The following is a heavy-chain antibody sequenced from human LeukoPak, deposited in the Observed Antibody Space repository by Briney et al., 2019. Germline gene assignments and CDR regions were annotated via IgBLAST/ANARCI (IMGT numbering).Heavy chain of an antibody. J-gene: IGHJ4*02. CDR3: ARDYVSTGFTFDY. V-gene: IGHV3-11*01. D-gene: IGHD3-22*01. CDR1: GFTFSDYY. CDR2: ITSSGTAI. Sequence: GGSLRLSCAASGFTFSDYYMSWIRQAPGKGLEWISYITSSGTAIYYADSVKGRFTISRDNARNSLYLQMNNLRAEDTAVYYCARDYVSTGFTFDYWGQGTLVTVSS.